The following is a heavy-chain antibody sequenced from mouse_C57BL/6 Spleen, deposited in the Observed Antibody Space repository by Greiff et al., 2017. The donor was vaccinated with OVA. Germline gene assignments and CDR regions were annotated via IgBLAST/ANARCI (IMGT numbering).Heavy chain of an antibody. J-gene: IGHJ4*01. Sequence: VHLVESGAELVKPGASVKISCKASGYAFSSYWMNWVKQRPGKGLEWIGQIYPGDGDTNYNGKFKGKATLTADKSSSTAYMQLSSLTSEDAAVYFCARPLPGDYAMDYWGQGTSVTVSS. CDR1: GYAFSSYW. CDR3: ARPLPGDYAMDY. CDR2: IYPGDGDT. V-gene: IGHV1-80*01.